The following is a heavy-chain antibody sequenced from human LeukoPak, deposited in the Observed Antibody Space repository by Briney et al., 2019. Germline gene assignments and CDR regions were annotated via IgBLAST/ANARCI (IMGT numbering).Heavy chain of an antibody. D-gene: IGHD5-18*01. CDR1: GFTFTNYG. J-gene: IGHJ4*02. Sequence: GGSLRLSCAASGFTFTNYGMTWVRQAPGKGLEWVSSISGSALSTYYAASVKGRFTISRDNSKNIVSLQMNSLKTEDTAVYYCTTDLAAMVRAVDYWGQGTLVTVSS. CDR3: TTDLAAMVRAVDY. CDR2: ISGSALST. V-gene: IGHV3-23*01.